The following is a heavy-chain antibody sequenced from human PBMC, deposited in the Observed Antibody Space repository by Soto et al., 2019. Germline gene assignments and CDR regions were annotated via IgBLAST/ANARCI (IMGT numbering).Heavy chain of an antibody. V-gene: IGHV3-23*01. CDR3: ARDPNGDYLGAFDF. J-gene: IGHJ3*01. CDR2: IGANGGGT. Sequence: EVQLLEPGGGLVQPGGSLRLSCAASGFTFSSFFMSWVRQAPGKGLDWVSGIGANGGGTYYPDSVKGRFIISRDNSKNTLYLQMHSLRAEDTAVYYCARDPNGDYLGAFDFWGQKTMVTVSS. CDR1: GFTFSSFF. D-gene: IGHD4-17*01.